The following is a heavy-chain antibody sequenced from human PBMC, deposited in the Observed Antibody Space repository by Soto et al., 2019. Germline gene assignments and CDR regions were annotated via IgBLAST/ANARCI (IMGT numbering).Heavy chain of an antibody. Sequence: EVQLVESGGGLGKPGESLRLSCTASGFNFGAFSLSWVRQAPGKGLEWVSSIDPTSTEIHYADSVEGRFSVYRDSTKNSLYLQMISLRFEDTGVYYCARDYLTGDPREAFDSWGQGTLVTVSS. J-gene: IGHJ4*02. V-gene: IGHV3-21*01. CDR2: IDPTSTEI. CDR3: ARDYLTGDPREAFDS. CDR1: GFNFGAFS. D-gene: IGHD7-27*01.